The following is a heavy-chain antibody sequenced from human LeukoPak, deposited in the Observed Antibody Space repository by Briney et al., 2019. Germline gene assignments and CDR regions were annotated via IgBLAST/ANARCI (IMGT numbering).Heavy chain of an antibody. CDR3: ARVAAGYSVNYFDY. V-gene: IGHV3-21*01. CDR2: ISSSSSYI. J-gene: IGHJ4*02. Sequence: PGVSLRLSCAASGFTFSSYSMNWVRQAPGKGLEWVSSISSSSSYIYYADSVKGRFTISRDNVENSLYLQMNSLRDEDTAVYYCARVAAGYSVNYFDYWGQGTLVTVSS. CDR1: GFTFSSYS. D-gene: IGHD4-23*01.